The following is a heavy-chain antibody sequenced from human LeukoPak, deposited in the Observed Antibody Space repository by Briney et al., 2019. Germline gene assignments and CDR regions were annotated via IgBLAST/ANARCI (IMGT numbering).Heavy chain of an antibody. J-gene: IGHJ6*03. D-gene: IGHD2-2*01. CDR1: GFTFSSYW. CDR2: IKQDGSEK. Sequence: GGSLRLSCAASGFTFSSYWMSWVRQAPGKGLEWVANIKQDGSEKYYVDSVKGRFTISRDNAKNSLYLQMNSLRAEDTAVYYCARGDRYRLPPLPYYYYYMDVWGKGTTVTVSS. CDR3: ARGDRYRLPPLPYYYYYMDV. V-gene: IGHV3-7*01.